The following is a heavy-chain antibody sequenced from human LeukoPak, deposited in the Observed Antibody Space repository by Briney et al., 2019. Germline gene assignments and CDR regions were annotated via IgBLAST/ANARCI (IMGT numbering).Heavy chain of an antibody. CDR3: ARVQDSSGWYYFDY. Sequence: GGSLRLSCAASGFTFSSYSMNWVRQAPGKGLEWVSSISSSSSYIYYADSVKGRFTISRDNAKNSLYLQMNSLRAEDTAVYYCARVQDSSGWYYFDYWGQGTLVTVSS. CDR1: GFTFSSYS. V-gene: IGHV3-21*01. D-gene: IGHD6-19*01. J-gene: IGHJ4*02. CDR2: ISSSSSYI.